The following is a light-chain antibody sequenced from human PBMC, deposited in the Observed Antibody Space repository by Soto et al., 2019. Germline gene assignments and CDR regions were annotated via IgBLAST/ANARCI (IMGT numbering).Light chain of an antibody. V-gene: IGKV1-39*01. Sequence: DIQMTLSPSSLSASVRDRVTITCRTSQIISDYLNWYQQKPGKAPKLLIYAASSLQSGIPSRFSGSGSETHFTLTISSLQPEDFATYYCQQSDSTPWTFGQGTKVDIK. CDR3: QQSDSTPWT. CDR1: QIISDY. CDR2: AAS. J-gene: IGKJ1*01.